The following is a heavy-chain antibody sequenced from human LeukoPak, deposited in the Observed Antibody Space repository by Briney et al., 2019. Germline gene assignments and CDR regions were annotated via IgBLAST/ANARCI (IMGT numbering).Heavy chain of an antibody. CDR3: ARGPILLWIHNGMDV. V-gene: IGHV3-49*04. D-gene: IGHD5-18*01. Sequence: PGGSLRLSCTGYGFIFRDHAMRWVRQPPGKGLEWVGFIRSRAYGGTTEYAASVKGRFTISRDDYKGIAYLEMNSLETEDTALYYCARGPILLWIHNGMDVWGQGTTVTVSS. J-gene: IGHJ6*02. CDR1: GFIFRDHA. CDR2: IRSRAYGGTT.